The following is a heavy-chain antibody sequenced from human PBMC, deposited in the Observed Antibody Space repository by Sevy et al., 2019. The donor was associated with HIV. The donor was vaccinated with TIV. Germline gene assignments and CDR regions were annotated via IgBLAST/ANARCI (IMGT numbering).Heavy chain of an antibody. D-gene: IGHD6-19*01. J-gene: IGHJ4*02. CDR1: GFTFTSYW. Sequence: GGSLRLSCAASGFTFTSYWMSWVRQAPGKGLECLAVIKEDGSEQYYVDSVKGRFTISRDNAKDLVYLQMNSLRVEDTALYYCATGGYTSLEDSWGQGTLVTVSS. CDR2: IKEDGSEQ. CDR3: ATGGYTSLEDS. V-gene: IGHV3-7*01.